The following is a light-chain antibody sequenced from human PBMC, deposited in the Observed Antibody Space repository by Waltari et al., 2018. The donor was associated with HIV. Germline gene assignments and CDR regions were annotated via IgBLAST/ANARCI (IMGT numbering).Light chain of an antibody. J-gene: IGKJ2*01. V-gene: IGKV1-39*01. CDR3: QQSYSTPRT. CDR2: GAS. CDR1: QTLSSY. Sequence: DIRMTQSPSSLSASVGDSVTITCRASQTLSSYLNWYQQKPGKAPMLLIYGASTLHSGVPSRFSGSGSGTDFTLTISSLQPEDFATYYCQQSYSTPRTFGQGTKLEIK.